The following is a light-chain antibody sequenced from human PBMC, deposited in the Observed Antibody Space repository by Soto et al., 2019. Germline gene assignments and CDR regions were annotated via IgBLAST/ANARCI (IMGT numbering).Light chain of an antibody. CDR1: QSVSSSY. Sequence: EIVLTQSPGTLSLSPGERATLSCRASQSVSSSYLAWYQQKPGQAPRLLIYGASSRATGIPDRFSGSGSGTDFTVTISRLVPEDFAVYYCQQYGSSPPWTFGQGTKVEIK. V-gene: IGKV3-20*01. J-gene: IGKJ1*01. CDR3: QQYGSSPPWT. CDR2: GAS.